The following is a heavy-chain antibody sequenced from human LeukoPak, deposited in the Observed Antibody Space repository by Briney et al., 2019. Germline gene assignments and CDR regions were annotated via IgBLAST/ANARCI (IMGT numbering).Heavy chain of an antibody. Sequence: GGSLRLSCAASGFTFRSYCMHWVRQAPGKGLVWVSRINSDGSSTSYADSVKGRFTISRDNAKNTLYLQMSSLRAEDTAVYYCARPIWFGELWGMDVWGQGTTVTVSS. CDR1: GFTFRSYC. J-gene: IGHJ6*02. CDR2: INSDGSST. V-gene: IGHV3-74*01. D-gene: IGHD3-10*01. CDR3: ARPIWFGELWGMDV.